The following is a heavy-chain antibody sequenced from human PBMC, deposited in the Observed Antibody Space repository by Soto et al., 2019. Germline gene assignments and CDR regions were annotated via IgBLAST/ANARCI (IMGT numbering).Heavy chain of an antibody. J-gene: IGHJ6*02. CDR1: GYTFTGAY. Sequence: SVKVSCKASGYTFTGAYMHLVRQAPGQGLECMGIINPSGGSTSYAQKFQGRVTMTRDTSTSTVYMELSSPRSEYTAVYYCASSIIEELYNWNDRGRTLFYYDYGMDVWGQGTTVPVSS. CDR3: ASSIIEELYNWNDRGRTLFYYDYGMDV. V-gene: IGHV1-46*01. CDR2: INPSGGST. D-gene: IGHD1-1*01.